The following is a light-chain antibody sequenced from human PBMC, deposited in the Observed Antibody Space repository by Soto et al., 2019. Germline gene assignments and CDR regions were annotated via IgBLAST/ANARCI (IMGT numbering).Light chain of an antibody. V-gene: IGKV4-1*01. CDR2: WAS. CDR3: QQYYSIPLT. Sequence: DIVLTQSPEFLALSLGERATINCKSSQNVFYRSNKNNYLSWYQQKPGQPPKLLFYWASTRESGVPDRFSASGSGTDFTLTISSLQAEDVAVYYCQQYYSIPLTFGPGTKVDIK. CDR1: QNVFYRSNKNNY. J-gene: IGKJ3*01.